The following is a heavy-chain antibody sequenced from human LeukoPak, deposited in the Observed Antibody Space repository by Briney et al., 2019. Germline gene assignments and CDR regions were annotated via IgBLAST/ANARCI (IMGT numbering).Heavy chain of an antibody. J-gene: IGHJ5*02. CDR1: GGSISSGGYS. D-gene: IGHD6-13*01. V-gene: IGHV4-30-2*01. Sequence: SQTLSLTCTVSGGSISSGGYSWSWIRQPPGKGLEWIGYIYHSGSTYYNPSLKSRVTISVDRSKNQFSLKLSSVTAADTAVYYCARALAAANNWFDPWGQGTLXTVSS. CDR3: ARALAAANNWFDP. CDR2: IYHSGST.